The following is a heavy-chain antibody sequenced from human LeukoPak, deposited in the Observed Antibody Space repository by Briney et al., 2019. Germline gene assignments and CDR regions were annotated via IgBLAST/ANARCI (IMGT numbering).Heavy chain of an antibody. V-gene: IGHV3-74*01. CDR3: AREGARSYYDFWSGYFYYYYYMDV. CDR1: GFTFRSHW. Sequence: GGSLRLSCAASGFTFRSHWMHWVRQAPGKGLIWVSRIDGDESATYYGDSVKGRFTISRDNAKNSLYLQMNSLRAEDTALYYCAREGARSYYDFWSGYFYYYYYMDVWGKGTTVTVSS. CDR2: IDGDESAT. D-gene: IGHD3-3*01. J-gene: IGHJ6*03.